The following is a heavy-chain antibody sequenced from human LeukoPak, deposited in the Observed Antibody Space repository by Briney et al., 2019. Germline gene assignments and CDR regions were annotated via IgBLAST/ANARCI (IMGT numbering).Heavy chain of an antibody. CDR3: ARTNFDWTSHDY. D-gene: IGHD3-9*01. J-gene: IGHJ4*02. V-gene: IGHV4-59*11. CDR1: GVSISDHY. CDR2: IYYSGST. Sequence: SETLSLTCTVSGVSISDHYWSWIRQPPGKGLEWIGYIYYSGSTTYNPSLKSRVTISVDTSKSQFSLKLSSVTAADTAVYYCARTNFDWTSHDYWGQGTLVTVSS.